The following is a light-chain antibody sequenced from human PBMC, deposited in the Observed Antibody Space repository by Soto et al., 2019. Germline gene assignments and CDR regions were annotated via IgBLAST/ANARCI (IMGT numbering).Light chain of an antibody. CDR2: GAS. Sequence: EIVMTQSPATLSVSPGERATLSCRASQSVSSNLAWYQQKPGQAPRLLIYGASTRATGIPARFSGSRSGTEFTLPISSLQSEDFAVYYCQQYNNWPPFTFGPGTKVDIK. J-gene: IGKJ3*01. V-gene: IGKV3-15*01. CDR3: QQYNNWPPFT. CDR1: QSVSSN.